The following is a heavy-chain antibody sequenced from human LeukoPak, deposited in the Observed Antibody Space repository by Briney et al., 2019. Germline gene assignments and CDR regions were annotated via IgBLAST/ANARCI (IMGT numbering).Heavy chain of an antibody. V-gene: IGHV3-21*01. D-gene: IGHD1-26*01. CDR2: ISSSSNYI. Sequence: GGSLRLSCAASGLTFSSYNMNWVRQAPGKGLQGVSFISSSSNYIYYTDSVKGRFTISRDNAKNSLFLQMNSLRAEDTAVYYCAVVGATMERFDYWGQGTMVTVSS. CDR1: GLTFSSYN. CDR3: AVVGATMERFDY. J-gene: IGHJ4*02.